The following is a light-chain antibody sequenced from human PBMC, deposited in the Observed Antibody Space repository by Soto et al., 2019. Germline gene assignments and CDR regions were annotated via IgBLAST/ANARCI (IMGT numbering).Light chain of an antibody. CDR1: QSVSSN. Sequence: EIVMTQAPATLSVSXVXXXXXSXXASQSVSSNVAWYQQIPGQTPRLLIYGASTRATGIPVRFSGSGSGTEFTLTISSLQSEDFAVYYCHQYDDGPYTFGQGTKVDI. CDR2: GAS. CDR3: HQYDDGPYT. V-gene: IGKV3-15*01. J-gene: IGKJ2*01.